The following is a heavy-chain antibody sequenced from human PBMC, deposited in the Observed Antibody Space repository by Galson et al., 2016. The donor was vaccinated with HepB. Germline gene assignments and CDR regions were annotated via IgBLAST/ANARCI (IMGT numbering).Heavy chain of an antibody. CDR2: MSSSSSTI. D-gene: IGHD1-1*01. CDR3: AREIPSRGKSDY. J-gene: IGHJ4*02. CDR1: GFTFSSYS. Sequence: SLRLSCAASGFTFSSYSMNWVRQAPGKGLEWVSYMSSSSSTIYYADSVKGRFTISRDNAKNSLYLQMNSLRDEDTAVYYCAREIPSRGKSDYWGQGTLVTVSS. V-gene: IGHV3-48*02.